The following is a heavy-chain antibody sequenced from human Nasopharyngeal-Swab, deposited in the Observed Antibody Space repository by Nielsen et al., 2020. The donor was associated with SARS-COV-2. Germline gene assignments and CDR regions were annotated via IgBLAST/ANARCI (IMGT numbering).Heavy chain of an antibody. CDR2: IRYDGSNK. CDR3: AKDRVIYGSGYYYMDV. J-gene: IGHJ6*03. CDR1: GFTFSSYG. V-gene: IGHV3-30*02. Sequence: GASLKISCAASGFTFSSYGMQRVRPAPGKGLEWAAFIRYDGSNKYYADSVKGRFTISRDNSKNTLYLQMNSLRAEDTAVYYCAKDRVIYGSGYYYMDVWGKGTTVTVSS. D-gene: IGHD3-10*01.